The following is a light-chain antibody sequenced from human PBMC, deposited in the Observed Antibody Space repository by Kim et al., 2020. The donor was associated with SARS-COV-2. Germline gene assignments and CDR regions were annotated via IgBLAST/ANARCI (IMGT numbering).Light chain of an antibody. CDR2: QDT. CDR3: QARDSSTASVV. V-gene: IGLV3-1*01. CDR1: KLGDKY. J-gene: IGLJ2*01. Sequence: SYELTQPPSVSVSPGQTASITCSGNKLGDKYACWYQQKPGQSPVLVIYQDTKRPSGIPERFSGSNSGNTATLTISGTQAMDEADYYCQARDSSTASVVFG.